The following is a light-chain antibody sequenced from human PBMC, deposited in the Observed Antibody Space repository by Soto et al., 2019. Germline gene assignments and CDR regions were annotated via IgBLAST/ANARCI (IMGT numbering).Light chain of an antibody. CDR1: SSDVGGYNY. CDR3: NSYTSRSTDV. J-gene: IGLJ1*01. CDR2: DVR. V-gene: IGLV2-14*01. Sequence: QSALTQPASVSGSPGQSITISCTGTSSDVGGYNYVSWFQQHPGKAPKLLIYDVRNRPSGISNRFSGSKSGNTASLTISGLQAEDAADYYCNSYTSRSTDVFGTGTKLTVL.